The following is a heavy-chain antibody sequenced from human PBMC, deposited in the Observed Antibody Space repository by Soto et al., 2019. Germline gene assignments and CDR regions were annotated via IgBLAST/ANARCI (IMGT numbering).Heavy chain of an antibody. J-gene: IGHJ6*02. CDR1: GYTFTSYA. CDR3: ARDSIGWYSVPYYYYGLYG. D-gene: IGHD6-19*01. V-gene: IGHV1-3*01. Sequence: SSVKVSCKASGYTFTSYAMHWVRQAPGQRLEWMGWINAGNGNTKYSQKFQGRVTITRDTSASTAYMELSSLRSEDTAVYYCARDSIGWYSVPYYYYGLYGWGQGTTVTVSS. CDR2: INAGNGNT.